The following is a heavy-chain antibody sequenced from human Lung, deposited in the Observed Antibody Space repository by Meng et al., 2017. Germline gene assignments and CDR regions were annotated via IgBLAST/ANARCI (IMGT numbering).Heavy chain of an antibody. J-gene: IGHJ4*02. V-gene: IGHV4-34*01. CDR1: VGSFSDYY. CDR3: ARGPTTMAHDFDY. Sequence: VQLQKWGAGLLKPSETPSLTCVVSVGSFSDYYWSWIRQPPGKGLEWIGEINHSGSTNYNPSLESRATISVDTSQNNLSLKLSSVTAADSAVYYCARGPTTMAHDFDYWGQGTLVTVSS. CDR2: INHSGST. D-gene: IGHD4-11*01.